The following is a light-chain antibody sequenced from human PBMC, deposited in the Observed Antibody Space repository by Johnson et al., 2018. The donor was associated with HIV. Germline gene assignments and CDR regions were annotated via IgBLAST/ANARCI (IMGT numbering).Light chain of an antibody. CDR3: GTWDSSLSAYV. CDR2: DNN. CDR1: NSNIGNNY. J-gene: IGLJ1*01. Sequence: QSILTQPPSVSAAPGQKVTISCSGSNSNIGNNYVSWYQQVPGTAPKLLIYDNNKRPSGIPDRFYGSKSGTSATLGITGLQTGDEADYYCGTWDSSLSAYVFGTGTKVTVL. V-gene: IGLV1-51*01.